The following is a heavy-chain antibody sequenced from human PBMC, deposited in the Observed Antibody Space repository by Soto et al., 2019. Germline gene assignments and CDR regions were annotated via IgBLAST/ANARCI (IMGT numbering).Heavy chain of an antibody. CDR3: ARGEGEAAAGHYYDYGMDV. J-gene: IGHJ6*02. V-gene: IGHV4-30-2*01. Sequence: QLQLQESGSGLVKPSQTLSLTCAVSGGSISSGGYSWSWIRQPPGKGLEWIGYIYHSGSTYYNPSIQSRVTISVDRSKNQFSLKLSSVTAADTAVYYCARGEGEAAAGHYYDYGMDVWGQGTTVTVSS. CDR2: IYHSGST. CDR1: GGSISSGGYS. D-gene: IGHD6-13*01.